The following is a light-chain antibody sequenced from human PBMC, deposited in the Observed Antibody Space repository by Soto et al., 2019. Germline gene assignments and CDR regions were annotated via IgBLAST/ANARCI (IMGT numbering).Light chain of an antibody. J-gene: IGKJ4*01. Sequence: EFVLTQSPGTLSLSPGERATLSCRASQSVSSSYLAWYQQKPGQAPRLLIYGASNRATGIPARFSGSGSGTDFTLTINSLEPEDFAVYYCQQRSNWPLTFGGGTKVDI. CDR1: QSVSSSY. CDR2: GAS. CDR3: QQRSNWPLT. V-gene: IGKV3D-20*02.